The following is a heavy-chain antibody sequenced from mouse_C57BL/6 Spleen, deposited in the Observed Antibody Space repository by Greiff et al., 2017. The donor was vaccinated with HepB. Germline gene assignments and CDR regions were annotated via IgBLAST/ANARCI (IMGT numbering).Heavy chain of an antibody. V-gene: IGHV5-4*01. CDR1: GFTFSSYA. D-gene: IGHD3-3*01. J-gene: IGHJ1*03. CDR2: ISDGGSYT. Sequence: EVQLVESGGGLVKPGGSLKLSCAASGFTFSSYAMSWVRQTPEKRLEWVATISDGGSYTYYPDNVKGRFTISRDNAKNNLYLQMSHLTSEDTAMYYCAREQGTLGYFDVWGTGTTGTVSS. CDR3: AREQGTLGYFDV.